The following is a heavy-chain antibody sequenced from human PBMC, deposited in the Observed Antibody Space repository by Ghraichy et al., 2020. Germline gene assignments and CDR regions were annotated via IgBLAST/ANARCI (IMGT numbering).Heavy chain of an antibody. CDR2: IYYSGST. Sequence: SETLSLTCTVSGGSISSYYWSWIRQPPGKGLEWIGYIYYSGSTNYNPSLKSRVTISVDTSKNQFSLKLSSVTAADTAVYYCARSAQPIYCFDPWGQVTLVTVSS. D-gene: IGHD6-6*01. CDR3: ARSAQPIYCFDP. J-gene: IGHJ5*02. CDR1: GGSISSYY. V-gene: IGHV4-59*08.